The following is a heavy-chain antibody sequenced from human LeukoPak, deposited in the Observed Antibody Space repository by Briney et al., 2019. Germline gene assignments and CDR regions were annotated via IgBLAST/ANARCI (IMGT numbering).Heavy chain of an antibody. V-gene: IGHV1-2*02. CDR3: ARYGGTIVGANRCFDY. CDR2: INPNSGGT. CDR1: GYTFTGYY. Sequence: ASVKVSCKASGYTFTGYYMHWVRQAPGQGLEWVGWINPNSGGTNYAQKFQGRVTMTRDTSISTAYMELSRLRSDDTAVYYCARYGGTIVGANRCFDYWGQGTLVTVSS. J-gene: IGHJ4*02. D-gene: IGHD1-26*01.